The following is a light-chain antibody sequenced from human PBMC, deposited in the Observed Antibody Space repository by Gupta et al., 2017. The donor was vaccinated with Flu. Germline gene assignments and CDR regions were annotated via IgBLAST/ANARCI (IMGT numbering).Light chain of an antibody. CDR2: DDS. V-gene: IGLV3-21*02. CDR3: QVWDSSSDHVV. J-gene: IGLJ2*01. CDR1: NIGSKS. Sequence: SSVLPQPPSVSVAPCQTARITYGGNNIGSKSVHWYQQKPGQAPVLVVYDDSDRPSGIPERFSGSNSGNTATLTISRVEAGDEADYYCQVWDSSSDHVVFGGGTKLTVL.